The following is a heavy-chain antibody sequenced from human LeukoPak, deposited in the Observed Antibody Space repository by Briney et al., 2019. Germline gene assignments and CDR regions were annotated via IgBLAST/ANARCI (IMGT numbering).Heavy chain of an antibody. V-gene: IGHV4-30-4*08. J-gene: IGHJ3*02. D-gene: IGHD3-16*01. CDR1: GGSISSGDYY. CDR3: YAKAWGPDAFDI. CDR2: IYYSGST. Sequence: PSETLSLTCTVSGGSISSGDYYWSWIRQPPGKGLEWIAYIYYSGSTYYNPSLKSRVTISVNTSKNQFSLKLSSVTAADTAVYYCYAKAWGPDAFDIWGQGTMVTVPS.